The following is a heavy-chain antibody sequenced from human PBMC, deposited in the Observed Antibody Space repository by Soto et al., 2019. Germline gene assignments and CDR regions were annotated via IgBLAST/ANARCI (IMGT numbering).Heavy chain of an antibody. D-gene: IGHD5-18*01. Sequence: EVQLVESGGGLVQPGGSLRLSCAASGFTFRTYWLSWVRQVPGKGLEWVANINLDGSEKNYVDSVKGRFTISRDNATNSLYLQMSSLRAEDTALYYCARDGSTSWYSYDYHGMDVWGQGTTVTVSS. CDR3: ARDGSTSWYSYDYHGMDV. J-gene: IGHJ6*02. CDR1: GFTFRTYW. CDR2: INLDGSEK. V-gene: IGHV3-7*05.